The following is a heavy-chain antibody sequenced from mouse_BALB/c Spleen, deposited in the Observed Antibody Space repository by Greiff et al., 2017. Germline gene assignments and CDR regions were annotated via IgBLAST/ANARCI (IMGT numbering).Heavy chain of an antibody. CDR2: ISDGGSYT. D-gene: IGHD2-3*01. Sequence: DVHLVESGGGLVKPGGSLKLSCAASGFTFSDYYMYWVRQTPEKRLEWVATISDGGSYTYYPDSVKGRFTISRDNAKNNLYLQMSSLKSEDTAMYYCARGHDGSTGAMDYWGQGTSVTVSA. V-gene: IGHV5-4*02. CDR3: ARGHDGSTGAMDY. J-gene: IGHJ4*01. CDR1: GFTFSDYY.